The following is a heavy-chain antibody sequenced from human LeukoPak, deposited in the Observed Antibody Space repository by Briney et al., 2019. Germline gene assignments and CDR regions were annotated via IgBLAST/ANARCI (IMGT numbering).Heavy chain of an antibody. V-gene: IGHV4-34*01. CDR2: INHSGST. D-gene: IGHD3-10*01. J-gene: IGHJ4*02. Sequence: NPSETLSLTCAVYGGSFSGYYWSWIRKPPGKGLEWIGEINHSGSTNYNPSLKSRVTISVDTSKNQFSLKLSSVTAAYMAVYYCARHGPRRYYGSGRSFDYWGQGTLVTVSS. CDR1: GGSFSGYY. CDR3: ARHGPRRYYGSGRSFDY.